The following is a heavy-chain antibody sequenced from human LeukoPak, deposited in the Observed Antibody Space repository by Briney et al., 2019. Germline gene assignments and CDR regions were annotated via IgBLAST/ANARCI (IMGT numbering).Heavy chain of an antibody. CDR1: GFTFSSYE. J-gene: IGHJ4*02. V-gene: IGHV3-48*03. D-gene: IGHD5-18*01. Sequence: GGSLRLSCAASGFTFSSYEMNWVRQAPGKGLEWVSYISSSGSTIYYADSVKGRFTISRDNAKNSLYLQMNSLRAEDTAVYYCARWGVDTAMGYWGQGTLVTVSS. CDR2: ISSSGSTI. CDR3: ARWGVDTAMGY.